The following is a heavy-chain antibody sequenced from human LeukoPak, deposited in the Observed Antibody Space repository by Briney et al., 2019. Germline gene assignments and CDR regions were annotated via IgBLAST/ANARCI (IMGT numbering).Heavy chain of an antibody. D-gene: IGHD4-17*01. J-gene: IGHJ4*02. CDR2: IYPGSSDT. CDR3: ARVPFGDYAPDY. Sequence: GEFLKISCRGSGYTFTSYWIGWVRQMPGKGLEWMGIIYPGSSDTKYSPSFQGQVTISADKSITTAYLQWSSLKASDTAMYYCARVPFGDYAPDYWGQGTLVTVSS. CDR1: GYTFTSYW. V-gene: IGHV5-51*01.